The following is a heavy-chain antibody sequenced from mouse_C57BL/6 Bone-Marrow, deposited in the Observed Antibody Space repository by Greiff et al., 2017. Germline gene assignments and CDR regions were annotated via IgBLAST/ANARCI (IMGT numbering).Heavy chain of an antibody. V-gene: IGHV1-5*01. CDR2: IYPGNSDT. D-gene: IGHD1-1*01. Sequence: DVQLQESGTVLARPGASVKMSCKTSGYTFTSYWMHWVKQRPGQGLEWIGAIYPGNSDTSYNQKFKGKAKLTAVTSASTAYMELSSLTNEVSAVYYCTRFITTVVEGAWFAYWGQGTLVTVSA. CDR3: TRFITTVVEGAWFAY. CDR1: GYTFTSYW. J-gene: IGHJ3*01.